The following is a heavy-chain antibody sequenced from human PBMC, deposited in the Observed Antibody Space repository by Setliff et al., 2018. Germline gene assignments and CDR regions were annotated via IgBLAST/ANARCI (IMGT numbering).Heavy chain of an antibody. Sequence: GGSLRLSCGASGFTFSTHAMHWVRQAPGKGLEWVAMIWSDGNNKYYPGSVKGRFTVSRDNSKNMVYLQMNSLRAEDTAVYYCARPGRSNYWDSFDYWGQGTLVTVSS. D-gene: IGHD3-10*01. J-gene: IGHJ4*02. CDR3: ARPGRSNYWDSFDY. CDR2: IWSDGNNK. V-gene: IGHV3-33*01. CDR1: GFTFSTHA.